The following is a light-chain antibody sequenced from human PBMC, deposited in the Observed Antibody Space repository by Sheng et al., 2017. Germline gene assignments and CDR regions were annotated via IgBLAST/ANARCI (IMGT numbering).Light chain of an antibody. CDR1: QDIGSA. CDR2: DAS. CDR3: QQFSGYPIT. V-gene: IGKV1-13*02. J-gene: IGKJ5*01. Sequence: AIQLTQSPSSLSASVGDRVTITCRASQDIGSALAWYQQKPGTTPKLLIYDASSLETGVPATFSGSGSGTDFTLTISSLHPEDFATYYCQQFSGYPITFGQGTRLEIK.